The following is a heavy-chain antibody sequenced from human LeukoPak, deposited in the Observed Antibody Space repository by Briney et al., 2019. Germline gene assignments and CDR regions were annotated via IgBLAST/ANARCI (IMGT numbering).Heavy chain of an antibody. CDR3: ARAPPGVTGAFDI. Sequence: SETLSLTCAVYGGSFSGYYWSWIRQPPGKGLEWIGEINHSGSTYYNPSLKSRVTISVDTSKNQFSLKLSSVTAADTAVYYCARAPPGVTGAFDIWGQGTMVTVSS. V-gene: IGHV4-34*01. D-gene: IGHD4-23*01. J-gene: IGHJ3*02. CDR2: INHSGST. CDR1: GGSFSGYY.